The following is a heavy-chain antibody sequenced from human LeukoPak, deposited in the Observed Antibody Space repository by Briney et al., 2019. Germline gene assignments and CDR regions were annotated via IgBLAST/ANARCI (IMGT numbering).Heavy chain of an antibody. CDR2: VFYSGGT. D-gene: IGHD6-19*01. CDR3: ARHITVTYDAFDL. J-gene: IGHJ3*01. V-gene: IGHV4-59*08. Sequence: SETLSLTCTVSGGSITGYYWSWIRQPPGKGLEWIGYVFYSGGTLYNPSLKSRVTISVDTSKTQFSLKLTSVTAADTAEYYCARHITVTYDAFDLWGRGTMVTVSS. CDR1: GGSITGYY.